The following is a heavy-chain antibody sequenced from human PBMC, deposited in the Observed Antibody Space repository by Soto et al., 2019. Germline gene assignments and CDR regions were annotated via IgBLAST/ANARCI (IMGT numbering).Heavy chain of an antibody. CDR1: GLSLTTNGLS. J-gene: IGHJ6*02. CDR3: AHSSTDLNHAIYV. CDR2: IYWDDDK. D-gene: IGHD4-4*01. Sequence: QITLKESGPTLVKPTQTLTLTCAFSGLSLTTNGLSVGWVRQPPGKALEWLALIYWDDDKRYSPSLKSRLTITRDTSKNQVVLTMTNMDPADIATHYCAHSSTDLNHAIYVWGQGTTVNVSS. V-gene: IGHV2-5*02.